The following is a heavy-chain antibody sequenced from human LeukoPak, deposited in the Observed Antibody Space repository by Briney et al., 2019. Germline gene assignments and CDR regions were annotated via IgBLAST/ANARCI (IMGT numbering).Heavy chain of an antibody. Sequence: GASVKVSCKASGGTFSSYAISWVRQAPGQGLEWMGGIIPIFGTANYAQKFQGRVTITADESTSTAYMELSSLRSGDTAVYCCARELPKYYGMDVWGQGTTVTVSS. CDR3: ARELPKYYGMDV. J-gene: IGHJ6*02. CDR2: IIPIFGTA. D-gene: IGHD1-26*01. V-gene: IGHV1-69*13. CDR1: GGTFSSYA.